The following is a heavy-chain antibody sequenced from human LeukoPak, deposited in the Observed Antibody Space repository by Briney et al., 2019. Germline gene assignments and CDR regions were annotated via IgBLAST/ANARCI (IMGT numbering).Heavy chain of an antibody. Sequence: VASVKVSCKASGYTFTGYYMHWVRQAPGQGLEWMGWINPNSGGTNYAQKFQGRVTMTRDTSISTAYMELSRLRSDDTAVYYCATANDYVWGSYRHDFGYWGQGTLVTVSS. D-gene: IGHD3-16*02. V-gene: IGHV1-2*02. J-gene: IGHJ4*02. CDR3: ATANDYVWGSYRHDFGY. CDR2: INPNSGGT. CDR1: GYTFTGYY.